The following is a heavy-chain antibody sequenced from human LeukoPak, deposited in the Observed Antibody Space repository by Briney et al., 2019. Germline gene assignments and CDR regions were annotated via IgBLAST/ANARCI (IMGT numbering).Heavy chain of an antibody. Sequence: ASVKVSCKASGYTFTSYGISWVRQAPGHGLEWMGWISAYNGNTNYAQKIQGRVTMTTDTSTSTAYMELRSLRSDDTAVYYCAREGSYYYGSGSYAGAFDIWGQGTMVTVSS. CDR1: GYTFTSYG. V-gene: IGHV1-18*04. CDR3: AREGSYYYGSGSYAGAFDI. CDR2: ISAYNGNT. J-gene: IGHJ3*02. D-gene: IGHD3-10*01.